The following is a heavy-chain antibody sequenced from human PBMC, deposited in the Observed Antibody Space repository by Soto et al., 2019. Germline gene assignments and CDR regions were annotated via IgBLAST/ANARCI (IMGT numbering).Heavy chain of an antibody. J-gene: IGHJ4*02. CDR3: ARDAAIAAAGRFDY. D-gene: IGHD6-13*01. Sequence: SETLSLTCAVSGDPISSSNWWSWVRQPPGKGLEWIGEIYHSGRTNYNPPLKSRVTISIDKSKNQFSLNLKSVTAADTAVYYCARDAAIAAAGRFDYWGQGTLVTVSS. CDR2: IYHSGRT. V-gene: IGHV4-4*02. CDR1: GDPISSSNW.